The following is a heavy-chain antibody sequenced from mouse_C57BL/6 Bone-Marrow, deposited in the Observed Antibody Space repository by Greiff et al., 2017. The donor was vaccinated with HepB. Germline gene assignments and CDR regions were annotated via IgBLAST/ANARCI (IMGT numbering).Heavy chain of an antibody. J-gene: IGHJ3*01. Sequence: DVQLQESGPGLVKPSQSLSLTCSVTGYSITSGYYWNWIRQFPGNKLEWMGYISYDGSNNYNPSLKNRISITRDTSKNQFFLKLNSVTTEDTATYYCARRDSNYVAWFAYWGQGTLVTVSA. V-gene: IGHV3-6*01. CDR3: ARRDSNYVAWFAY. D-gene: IGHD2-5*01. CDR1: GYSITSGYY. CDR2: ISYDGSN.